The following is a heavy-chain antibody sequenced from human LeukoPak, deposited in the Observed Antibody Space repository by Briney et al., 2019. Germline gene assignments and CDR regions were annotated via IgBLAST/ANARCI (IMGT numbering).Heavy chain of an antibody. V-gene: IGHV4-4*09. D-gene: IGHD1-14*01. Sequence: SETLSLTCTVSGGSISSYYWSWIRQPPGKGLEWIGYIYTSGSTNYNPSLKSRVTISVDTSKNQFSLKLSSVTAADTAVYYCARHVREGYFVRNTENWFDPWGQGTLVTVSS. CDR1: GGSISSYY. J-gene: IGHJ5*02. CDR2: IYTSGST. CDR3: ARHVREGYFVRNTENWFDP.